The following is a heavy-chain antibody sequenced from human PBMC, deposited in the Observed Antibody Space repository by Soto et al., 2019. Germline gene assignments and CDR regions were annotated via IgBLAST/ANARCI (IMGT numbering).Heavy chain of an antibody. D-gene: IGHD2-2*01. CDR2: IIPIFGTA. V-gene: IGHV1-69*13. J-gene: IGHJ6*02. Sequence: SVKVSCKASGGTFSSYAISWVRQAPGQGLEWMGGIIPIFGTANYAQKFQGRVTITADESTSTAYMELSSLRSEDTAVYYCASRRDIVVVPAANPKLYYYYYGMDVWGQGTTVTVSS. CDR1: GGTFSSYA. CDR3: ASRRDIVVVPAANPKLYYYYYGMDV.